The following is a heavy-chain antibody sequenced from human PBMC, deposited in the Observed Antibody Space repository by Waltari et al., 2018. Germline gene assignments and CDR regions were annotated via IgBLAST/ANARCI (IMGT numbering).Heavy chain of an antibody. J-gene: IGHJ4*02. CDR1: GYTLTSYA. CDR3: ARVYGDYVGYFDY. V-gene: IGHV1-3*01. D-gene: IGHD4-17*01. CDR2: INAGNGNT. Sequence: QVQLVQSGAEVKKPGASVKVSCKASGYTLTSYAMHWVREAPGHSLEWMRWINAGNGNTKYSSKFQGRVTITRDTSASTAYMELGSLRSEATAVYYCARVYGDYVGYFDYWGQGTLVTVSS.